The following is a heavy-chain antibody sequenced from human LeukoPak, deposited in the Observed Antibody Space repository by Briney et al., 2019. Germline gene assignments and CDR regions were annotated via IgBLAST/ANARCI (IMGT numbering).Heavy chain of an antibody. CDR3: ARDGEGGSNWSDMMDY. J-gene: IGHJ4*02. Sequence: PSETLSLTCTVSGGSISSYYWSRIRQPPRKGLVWIGYHSYPVSTNYNSSLKSRVTISLDTSKNQFSLKLSFVTAADAAVYYCARDGEGGSNWSDMMDYWGQGTLGTVSS. CDR1: GGSISSYY. V-gene: IGHV4-59*01. CDR2: HSYPVST. D-gene: IGHD6-13*01.